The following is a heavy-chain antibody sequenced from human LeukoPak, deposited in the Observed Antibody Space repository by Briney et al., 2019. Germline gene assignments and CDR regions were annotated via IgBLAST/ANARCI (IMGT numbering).Heavy chain of an antibody. V-gene: IGHV1-46*01. CDR2: INPSGGST. CDR3: ARDDSSGYPFDY. D-gene: IGHD3-22*01. Sequence: ASVKVSCKASGYTFSNYGISWVRQAPGQGLEWMGIINPSGGSTSYAQKFQGRVTMTRDTSTSTVYMELSSLRSEDTAVYYCARDDSSGYPFDYWGQGTLVTVSS. CDR1: GYTFSNYG. J-gene: IGHJ4*02.